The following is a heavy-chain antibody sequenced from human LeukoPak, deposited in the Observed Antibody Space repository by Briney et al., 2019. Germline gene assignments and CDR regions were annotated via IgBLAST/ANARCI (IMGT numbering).Heavy chain of an antibody. Sequence: GGSLRLSCAASGFTFSSYSMNWVRQAPGKGLEWVSSISSSSSYIYYADSVKGRFTISRDNAKNSLYLQVNSLRAEDTAVYYCARDARDSSGYYDWFDPWGQGTLVTVSS. CDR1: GFTFSSYS. D-gene: IGHD3-22*01. J-gene: IGHJ5*02. V-gene: IGHV3-21*01. CDR2: ISSSSSYI. CDR3: ARDARDSSGYYDWFDP.